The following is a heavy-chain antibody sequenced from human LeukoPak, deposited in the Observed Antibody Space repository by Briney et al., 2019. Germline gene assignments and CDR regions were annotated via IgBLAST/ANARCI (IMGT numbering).Heavy chain of an antibody. CDR2: ICYDDGINK. Sequence: GGSLRHSCAASGFTFSSYAMTWVRPAPGKGLEWVAFICYDDGINKYYADSVKGRLTISRDNSKNTLYLQMNSLRAEDTAVYYCAKDPTPVTHYYYYYMDVWGKGTTVTISS. J-gene: IGHJ6*03. CDR3: AKDPTPVTHYYYYYMDV. V-gene: IGHV3-30*02. D-gene: IGHD4-17*01. CDR1: GFTFSSYA.